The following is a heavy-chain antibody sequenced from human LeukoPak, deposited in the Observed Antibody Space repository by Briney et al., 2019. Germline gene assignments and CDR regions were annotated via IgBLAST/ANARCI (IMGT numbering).Heavy chain of an antibody. D-gene: IGHD6-13*01. V-gene: IGHV4-34*01. Sequence: PSETLSLTCAVYGGSFSGYYWSWIRQPPGEGLEWIGEINHSGSTNYNPSLKSRVTISVDTSKNQFSLKLSPVTAADTAVYYRARVRQQLVPAYFDYWGQGTLVTVSS. CDR1: GGSFSGYY. CDR3: ARVRQQLVPAYFDY. CDR2: INHSGST. J-gene: IGHJ4*02.